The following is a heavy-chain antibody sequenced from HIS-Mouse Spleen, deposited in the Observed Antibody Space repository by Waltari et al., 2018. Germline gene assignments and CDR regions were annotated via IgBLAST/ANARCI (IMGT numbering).Heavy chain of an antibody. D-gene: IGHD7-27*01. V-gene: IGHV1-2*02. CDR3: ARGGNWDDAFDI. CDR1: GNTFTCYY. J-gene: IGHJ3*02. Sequence: QVQLVQAGAEVKKPGASVKVSCKAAGNTFTCYYMHRVRQAPGQGLEWMGWINPNSGGTNYAQKFQGRVTMTRDTSISTAYMELSRLRSDDTAVYYCARGGNWDDAFDIWGQGTMVTVSS. CDR2: INPNSGGT.